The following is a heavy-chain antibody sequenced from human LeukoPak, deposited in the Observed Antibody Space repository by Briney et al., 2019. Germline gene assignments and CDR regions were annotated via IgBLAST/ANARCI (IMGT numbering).Heavy chain of an antibody. V-gene: IGHV3-30*03. CDR1: GFTFSSYG. CDR2: ISYEGSTS. Sequence: GGSLRLSCAASGFTFSSYGMQWVRQAPGKGLEWVAVISYEGSTSYYADSVKGRFTISRDNSKNTLYLQMKSLRAEDTAVYYCARGGGVWFGDALTDYWGQGTLVTVSS. D-gene: IGHD3-10*01. J-gene: IGHJ4*02. CDR3: ARGGGVWFGDALTDY.